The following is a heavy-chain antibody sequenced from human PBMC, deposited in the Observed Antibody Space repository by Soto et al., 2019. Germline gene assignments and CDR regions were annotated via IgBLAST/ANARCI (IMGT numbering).Heavy chain of an antibody. V-gene: IGHV3-23*01. CDR3: AKDLRSSRYWYFDL. Sequence: VQLLESGGTLVQPGGSLRLSCAASGFTFSSYVMNWVRQAPGEGLEWVSGISSSGGTTYYADSVKGRFTIARDNSKNTLDLQMNSLRAEDTAVYYCAKDLRSSRYWYFDLWGRGTLVTVSS. CDR2: ISSSGGTT. J-gene: IGHJ2*01. CDR1: GFTFSSYV.